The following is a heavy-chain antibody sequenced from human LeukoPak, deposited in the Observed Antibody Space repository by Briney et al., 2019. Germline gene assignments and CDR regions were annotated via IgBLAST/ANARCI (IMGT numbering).Heavy chain of an antibody. CDR2: IYYSGST. D-gene: IGHD2/OR15-2a*01. J-gene: IGHJ4*02. CDR1: GGSISSYY. V-gene: IGHV4-59*08. CDR3: AGHHPRNTVDF. Sequence: PSETLSLTCTLSGGSISSYYWSWIRQPPGKGLEWIGYIYYSGSTNYNPSLKSRVTISLDTSKNQFSLKLSSVTAADTAVYYCAGHHPRNTVDFWGQGTLVTVSS.